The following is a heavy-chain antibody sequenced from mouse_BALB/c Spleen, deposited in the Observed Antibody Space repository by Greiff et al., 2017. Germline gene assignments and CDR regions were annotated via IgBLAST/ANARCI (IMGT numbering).Heavy chain of an antibody. D-gene: IGHD1-1*01. CDR3: ARGSYYGSSYWYFDV. V-gene: IGHV1S34*01. CDR1: GYSFTGYY. CDR2: ISCYNGAT. J-gene: IGHJ1*01. Sequence: LVKTGASVKISCTASGYSFTGYYMHWVKQSHGKSLEWIGYISCYNGATSYNQKFKGKATFTVDTSSSTAYMQFNSLTSEDSAVYYCARGSYYGSSYWYFDVWGAGTTVTVSS.